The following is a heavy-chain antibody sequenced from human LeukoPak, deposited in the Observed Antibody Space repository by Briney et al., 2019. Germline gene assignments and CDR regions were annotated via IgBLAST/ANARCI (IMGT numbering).Heavy chain of an antibody. J-gene: IGHJ2*01. CDR3: ARDSSTQRGTTRVSWYFDL. Sequence: GGSLRLSCAVSGFTVSNNYINWVRQAPGKGLEWVSVIYRGGGRYYTDSVKGRFTISRDNSKNTVFLQMNSLRVEDTAVYFCARDSSTQRGTTRVSWYFDLWGRGTLVTVSS. D-gene: IGHD4-17*01. CDR1: GFTVSNNY. V-gene: IGHV3-66*01. CDR2: IYRGGGR.